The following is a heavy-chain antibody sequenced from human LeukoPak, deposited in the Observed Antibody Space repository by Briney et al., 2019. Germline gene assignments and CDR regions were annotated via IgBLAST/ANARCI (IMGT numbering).Heavy chain of an antibody. Sequence: TSETLSLTCTVSGGSISSYYWSWIRQPPGEGLEWIGYIYYSGSTNYNPSLKSRVTISVDTSKNQFSLKLSSVTAADTAVYYCARGQYSSSSFYYYMDVWGKGTTVTVSS. J-gene: IGHJ6*03. V-gene: IGHV4-59*01. D-gene: IGHD6-6*01. CDR3: ARGQYSSSSFYYYMDV. CDR1: GGSISSYY. CDR2: IYYSGST.